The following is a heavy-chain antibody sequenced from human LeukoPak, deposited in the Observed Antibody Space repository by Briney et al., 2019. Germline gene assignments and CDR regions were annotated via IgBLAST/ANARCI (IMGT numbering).Heavy chain of an antibody. J-gene: IGHJ4*02. CDR1: GFTFSGYS. D-gene: IGHD3-22*01. CDR2: ISSSSSYI. V-gene: IGHV3-21*01. CDR3: ARDVPLRYYDSSGYYGGAFDY. Sequence: GGSLRLSCAASGFTFSGYSMNWVRQAPGKGLEWVSSISSSSSYIYYADSVKGRFTISRDDAKNSLYLQMNSLRAEDTAVYYCARDVPLRYYDSSGYYGGAFDYWGQGTLVTVSS.